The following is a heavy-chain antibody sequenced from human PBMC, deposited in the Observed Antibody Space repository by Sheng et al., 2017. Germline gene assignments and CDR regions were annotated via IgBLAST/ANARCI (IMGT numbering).Heavy chain of an antibody. V-gene: IGHV1-2*02. Sequence: QVQLVQSGAEVKKPGASVKVSCKASGYTFTDYYMHWVRQATGQGLEWMGWINPNSGSTAYAQKFQGRVTLTRDTSISTAYMELTRLRSDDTAVYYCATFGSGLNQLHYYGMD. D-gene: IGHD3-10*01. J-gene: IGHJ6*01. CDR3: ATFGSGLNQLHYYGMD. CDR1: GYTFTDYY. CDR2: INPNSGST.